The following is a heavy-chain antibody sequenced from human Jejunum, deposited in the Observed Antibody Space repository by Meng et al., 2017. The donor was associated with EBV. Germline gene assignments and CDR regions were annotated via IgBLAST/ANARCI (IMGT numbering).Heavy chain of an antibody. CDR1: GGSINNSNW. CDR3: ARDSQYLARGYFDY. CDR2: IIHTGTT. J-gene: IGHJ4*02. D-gene: IGHD2/OR15-2a*01. Sequence: QGQLQESGPGLVQPSGTLSLTCTVSGGSINNSNWWQWVRRAPGKGLEWIGEIIHTGTTHYNPSLKSRVTISLGTSMNQFSLELTSPTPADTAVYYCARDSQYLARGYFDYWGQGALVTVSS. V-gene: IGHV4-4*02.